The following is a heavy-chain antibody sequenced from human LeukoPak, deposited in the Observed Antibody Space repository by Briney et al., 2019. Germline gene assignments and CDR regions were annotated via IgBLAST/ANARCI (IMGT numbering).Heavy chain of an antibody. D-gene: IGHD6-13*01. CDR2: ISSSSSTI. Sequence: GGSLRLSCAASGFTFSAYEMNWVRQAPGKGLEWVSYISSSSSTISYADSVKGRFTISRDNAKNSLYLQMNSLRDEDTAVYYCARGTAAAGYWFDPWGQGTLVTVSS. CDR1: GFTFSAYE. V-gene: IGHV3-48*02. J-gene: IGHJ5*02. CDR3: ARGTAAAGYWFDP.